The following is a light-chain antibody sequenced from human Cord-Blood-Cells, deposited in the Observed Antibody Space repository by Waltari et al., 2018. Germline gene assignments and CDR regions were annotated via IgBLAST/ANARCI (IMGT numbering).Light chain of an antibody. CDR3: QQYNSYSRT. CDR2: KAS. CDR1: QSISSW. Sequence: DIQMTQSPPPLSASVGDRVTITCRASQSISSWLAWYQQKPGKAPKLLIYKASSLESGVPSMFSGSGSGTEFTLTISSLQPDDCATYYCQQYNSYSRTFGQGTKVEIK. V-gene: IGKV1-5*03. J-gene: IGKJ1*01.